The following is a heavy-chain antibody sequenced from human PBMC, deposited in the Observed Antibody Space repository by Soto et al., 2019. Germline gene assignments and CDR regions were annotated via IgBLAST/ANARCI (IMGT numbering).Heavy chain of an antibody. J-gene: IGHJ4*02. Sequence: QVQLVQSGAEVKKPGSSVKVSCKTSGGTFSSYAISWVRQAPGQGLEWMGGIIPMFGTANYAQKFQGRVTIPAHEPXSTAYMELSSLRSEDTAVYYCARSRANYYDSRGYYYSTFDYWGQGTLVTVSS. V-gene: IGHV1-69*12. CDR2: IIPMFGTA. CDR3: ARSRANYYDSRGYYYSTFDY. D-gene: IGHD3-22*01. CDR1: GGTFSSYA.